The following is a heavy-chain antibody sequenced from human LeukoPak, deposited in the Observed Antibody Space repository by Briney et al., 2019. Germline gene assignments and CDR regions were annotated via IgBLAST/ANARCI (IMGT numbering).Heavy chain of an antibody. D-gene: IGHD1-7*01. V-gene: IGHV3-13*01. CDR2: IGTAGDT. Sequence: PGGSLRLSCAASGFPFSSYDMHWLRHATGKGVEGVSAIGTAGDTYYPGSVKGRFTISRENAKNSLYLQMNSLRAGDTAVYYCARGLGRNYVLSYYGMDVWGQGTTVTVSS. CDR1: GFPFSSYD. CDR3: ARGLGRNYVLSYYGMDV. J-gene: IGHJ6*02.